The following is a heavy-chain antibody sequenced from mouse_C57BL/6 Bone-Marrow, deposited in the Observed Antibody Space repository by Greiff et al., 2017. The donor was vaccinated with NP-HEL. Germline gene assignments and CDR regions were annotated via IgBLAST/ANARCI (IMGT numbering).Heavy chain of an antibody. CDR2: ISYDGSN. CDR1: GYSITSGYY. J-gene: IGHJ2*01. CDR3: ARDHDYDENFDY. V-gene: IGHV3-6*01. D-gene: IGHD2-4*01. Sequence: EVKLQESGPGLVKPSQSLSLTCSVTGYSITSGYYWNWIRQFPGNKLEWMGYISYDGSNNYNPSLKNRISITRDTSKNQFFLKLNSVTTEDTATYYCARDHDYDENFDYWGQGTTLTVSS.